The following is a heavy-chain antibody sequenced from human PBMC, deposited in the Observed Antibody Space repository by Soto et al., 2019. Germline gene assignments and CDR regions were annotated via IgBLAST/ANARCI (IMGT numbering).Heavy chain of an antibody. Sequence: SETLSLTCTVSGGSISSGGYYWSWIRQHPGKGLEWIGYIYYSGSTYYNPSLKSRVTISVDTSKNQFSLKLSSVTAADTAVYYCARAAVTTLSGYYYYMDVWGKGTTVTVSS. J-gene: IGHJ6*03. CDR3: ARAAVTTLSGYYYYMDV. D-gene: IGHD4-17*01. V-gene: IGHV4-31*03. CDR1: GGSISSGGYY. CDR2: IYYSGST.